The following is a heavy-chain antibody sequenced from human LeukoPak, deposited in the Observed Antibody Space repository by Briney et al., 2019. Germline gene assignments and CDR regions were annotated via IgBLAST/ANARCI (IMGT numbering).Heavy chain of an antibody. CDR3: ARGDWGGWWFSDY. J-gene: IGHJ4*02. CDR1: GFTFSSCW. V-gene: IGHV3-74*01. D-gene: IGHD7-27*01. CDR2: INSDGSST. Sequence: PGGSLRLSCAASGFTFSSCWMHWVRQAPGKGLVWVSRINSDGSSTSYADSVKGRFTIPRDNAKNTLYLQMNSLRAEDTAVYYCARGDWGGWWFSDYWGQGTLVTVSS.